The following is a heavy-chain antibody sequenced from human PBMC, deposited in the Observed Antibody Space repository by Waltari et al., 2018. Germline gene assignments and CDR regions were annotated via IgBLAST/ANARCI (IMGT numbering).Heavy chain of an antibody. CDR2: YVPEDGET. CDR3: ATDHYRQSGYDS. Sequence: QVQLVQSGAEVKNPGTSVRVSCTVSAYTLTESPMHWVRQAPGKGLEWMGGYVPEDGETIYAQSFQGRVAMTEDSSTDTAYMELTSLTSEDTAVYYCATDHYRQSGYDSWGQGTLVTVSS. CDR1: AYTLTESP. J-gene: IGHJ5*02. D-gene: IGHD5-12*01. V-gene: IGHV1-24*01.